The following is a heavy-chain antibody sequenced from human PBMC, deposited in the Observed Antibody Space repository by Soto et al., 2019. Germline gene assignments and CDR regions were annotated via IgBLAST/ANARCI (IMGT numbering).Heavy chain of an antibody. CDR1: GFTFSSFG. J-gene: IGHJ4*02. CDR3: ARGGSGGAFFDY. D-gene: IGHD3-16*01. Sequence: QVQLVESGGGVVQPGRSLRLSCVESGFTFSSFGMHWVRQAPGKGLEWVAVIWHEGSNKHYGDSVKGRFTIARDKSNNVLYLHSNSLRAEDTAVYYCARGGSGGAFFDYWGQGTLVTVSS. CDR2: IWHEGSNK. V-gene: IGHV3-33*01.